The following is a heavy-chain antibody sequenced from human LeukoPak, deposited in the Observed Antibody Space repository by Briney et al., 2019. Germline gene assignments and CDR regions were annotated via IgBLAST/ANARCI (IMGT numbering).Heavy chain of an antibody. D-gene: IGHD5-18*01. CDR3: ARVGLGYRYDNWFDP. CDR2: INHSGST. Sequence: SETLSLTCAVYGGSFSGYYWSWIRQPPGKGLEWIGEINHSGSTNYNPSLKSRVTISVDTSKSQFSLKLSSVTAADTAVYYCARVGLGYRYDNWFDPWGQGTLVTVSS. V-gene: IGHV4-34*01. CDR1: GGSFSGYY. J-gene: IGHJ5*02.